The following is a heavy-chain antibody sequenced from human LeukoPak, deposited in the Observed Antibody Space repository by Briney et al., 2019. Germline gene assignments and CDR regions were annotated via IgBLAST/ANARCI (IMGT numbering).Heavy chain of an antibody. D-gene: IGHD1-26*01. V-gene: IGHV4-59*08. Sequence: PSETLSLTCTVSGGSVSSYYWNWIRQPPGKGLEWIGYIYYSGSTNYNPSLKSRVTISGDTSKNQFSLKLSSVTAADTAVYYCARLRGSYSSYFDYWGQGTLVTVSS. CDR1: GGSVSSYY. J-gene: IGHJ4*02. CDR3: ARLRGSYSSYFDY. CDR2: IYYSGST.